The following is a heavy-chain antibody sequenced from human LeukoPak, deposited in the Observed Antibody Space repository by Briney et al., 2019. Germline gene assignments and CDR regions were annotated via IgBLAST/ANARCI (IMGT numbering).Heavy chain of an antibody. J-gene: IGHJ4*02. Sequence: ASVKVSCKASGYTFTSYYMHWVRQAPGQGLEWMGIINPSGGSTSYAQKFQGRVTMTRDASTSTVYMELSSLRSEDTAVYYCARQGIDFWSGYYYDYWAREPWSPSPQ. D-gene: IGHD3-3*01. V-gene: IGHV1-46*01. CDR2: INPSGGST. CDR1: GYTFTSYY. CDR3: ARQGIDFWSGYYYDY.